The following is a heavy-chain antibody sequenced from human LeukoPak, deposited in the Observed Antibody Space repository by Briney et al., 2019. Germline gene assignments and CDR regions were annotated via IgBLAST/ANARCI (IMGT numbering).Heavy chain of an antibody. CDR2: ISYDGSNK. V-gene: IGHV3-30*04. Sequence: GRSLRLSCAASGFTFSSYAMHWVRQAPGKGLEWVAVISYDGSNKYYADSVKGRFTISGDNSKNTLYLQMNSLRAEDTAVYYCARDPDVMYSSGWLDYWGQGTLVTVSS. J-gene: IGHJ4*02. D-gene: IGHD6-19*01. CDR3: ARDPDVMYSSGWLDY. CDR1: GFTFSSYA.